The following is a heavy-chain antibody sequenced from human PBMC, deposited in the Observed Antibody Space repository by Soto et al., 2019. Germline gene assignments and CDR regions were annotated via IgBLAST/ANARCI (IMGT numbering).Heavy chain of an antibody. V-gene: IGHV4-39*01. CDR1: GGSISSSSYY. CDR2: IHYSGST. CDR3: ARPSSGYYLQGAFDI. D-gene: IGHD3-22*01. J-gene: IGHJ3*02. Sequence: SETLSLTCTVSGGSISSSSYYWGWIRQPPGKGLEWIGSIHYSGSTYYNPSLKSRVTISVDTSKNQFSLKLSSVTAADTAVYYCARPSSGYYLQGAFDIWGQGTMVTVSS.